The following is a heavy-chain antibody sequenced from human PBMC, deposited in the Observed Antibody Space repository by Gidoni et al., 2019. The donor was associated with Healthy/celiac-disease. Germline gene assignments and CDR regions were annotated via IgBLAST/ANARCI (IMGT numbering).Heavy chain of an antibody. V-gene: IGHV4-61*02. CDR1: GGSISSGSYY. CDR3: ARVLPYGGRNWFDP. D-gene: IGHD4-17*01. Sequence: QVQLQESGPGLVKPSQTLSLTCTVSGGSISSGSYYWSWIRQPAGKGLEWIGRIYTSGSTNYNPSLKSRVTISVDTSKNQFSLKLSSVTAADTAVYYCARVLPYGGRNWFDPWGQGTLVTVSS. J-gene: IGHJ5*02. CDR2: IYTSGST.